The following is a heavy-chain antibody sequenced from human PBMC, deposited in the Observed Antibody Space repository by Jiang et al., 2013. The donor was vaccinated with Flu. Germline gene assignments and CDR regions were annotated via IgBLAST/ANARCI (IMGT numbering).Heavy chain of an antibody. CDR2: ISSSSSYI. J-gene: IGHJ6*02. V-gene: IGHV3-21*01. Sequence: VQLVESGGGLVKPGGSLRLSCAASGFTFSSYSMNWVRQAPGKGLEWVSSISSSSSYIYYADSVKGRFTISRDNAKNSLYLQMNSLRAEDTAVYYCARGLVVVAATYYYYGMDVWGQGTTVTVSS. CDR3: ARGLVVVAATYYYYGMDV. CDR1: GFTFSSYS. D-gene: IGHD2-15*01.